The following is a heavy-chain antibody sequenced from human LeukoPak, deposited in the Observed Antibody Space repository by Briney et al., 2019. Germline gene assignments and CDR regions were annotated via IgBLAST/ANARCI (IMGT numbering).Heavy chain of an antibody. J-gene: IGHJ4*02. CDR3: ARRLGGTSTGFDY. CDR1: GGSISSYY. Sequence: PSETLSLTCTVSGGSISSYYWSWIRQPPGKELEWIGSIHYSGSTTYNPSLKSRVTISVDTSKNQFSLKLSSVTAADTAVYYCARRLGGTSTGFDYWGQGTLVTVSS. V-gene: IGHV4-59*08. CDR2: IHYSGST. D-gene: IGHD2-2*01.